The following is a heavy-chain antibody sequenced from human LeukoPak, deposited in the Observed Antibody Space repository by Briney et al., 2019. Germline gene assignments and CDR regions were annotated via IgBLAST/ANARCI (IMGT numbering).Heavy chain of an antibody. CDR3: ARLGPGVVPAAMPDFDYYGMDV. Sequence: ASVKVSCKASGYTFTSYDINWLRQATGQGLEWMGWMNPNSGNTGYAQKFQGRVTMTRNTSISTAYMELSSLRSEDTAVYYCARLGPGVVPAAMPDFDYYGMDVWGQGTTVTVSS. CDR1: GYTFTSYD. CDR2: MNPNSGNT. D-gene: IGHD2-2*01. J-gene: IGHJ6*02. V-gene: IGHV1-8*01.